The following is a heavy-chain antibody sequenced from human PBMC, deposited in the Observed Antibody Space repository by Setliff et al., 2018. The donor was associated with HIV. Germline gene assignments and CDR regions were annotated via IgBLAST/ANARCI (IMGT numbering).Heavy chain of an antibody. Sequence: GGSLRLSCAASGFTFSSYWMSWVRQAPGKGLEWVANIKQDGSEKYYVDSVKGRFTISRDNAKNSLYLQMNSLRAEDTAVYYCARGLIYYDILTGPQPPPVAPDYWGQGTLVTVSS. D-gene: IGHD3-9*01. CDR1: GFTFSSYW. J-gene: IGHJ4*02. V-gene: IGHV3-7*01. CDR2: IKQDGSEK. CDR3: ARGLIYYDILTGPQPPPVAPDY.